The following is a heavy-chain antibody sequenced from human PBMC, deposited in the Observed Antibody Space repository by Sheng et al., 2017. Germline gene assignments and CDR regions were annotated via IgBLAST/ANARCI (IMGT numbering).Heavy chain of an antibody. D-gene: IGHD4-17*01. J-gene: IGHJ4*02. CDR3: SRVSGDYQYLFDY. Sequence: QLQLQESGPGLVKPSETLSLTCTVSGGSIISSSYYWGWIRQPPGKGLEWIGSIYYSGSTNYNPSLESRVTISVDTSKNQFSLKLSSVTAADTALYYCSRVSGDYQYLFDYWGPGTL. V-gene: IGHV4-39*07. CDR1: GGSIISSSYY. CDR2: IYYSGST.